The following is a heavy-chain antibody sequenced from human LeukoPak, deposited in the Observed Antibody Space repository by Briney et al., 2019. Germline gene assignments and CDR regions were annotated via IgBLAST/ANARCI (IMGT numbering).Heavy chain of an antibody. J-gene: IGHJ4*02. D-gene: IGHD6-6*01. V-gene: IGHV5-51*01. CDR1: GYSFTSYW. CDR3: ARRIAARPYYFDY. CDR2: IYPGDSDT. Sequence: GESLKISCKGSGYSFTSYWIGWVRQIPGKGLEWMGIIYPGDSDTRYSPSFQGQVTISADKSIRTAYLQWSSLKASDTAMYYCARRIAARPYYFDYWGQGTLVTVSS.